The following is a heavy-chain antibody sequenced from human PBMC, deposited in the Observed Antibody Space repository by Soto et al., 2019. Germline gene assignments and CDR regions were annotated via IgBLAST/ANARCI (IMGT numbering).Heavy chain of an antibody. CDR3: AKDLEAYSRGGPLSHHYYGMDV. Sequence: GGSLRLSCAASGFTFSSYGMHWVRQAPGKGLEWVAVISYDGSNKYYADSVKGRFTISRDNSKNTLYLQMNSLRAEDTAVYYCAKDLEAYSRGGPLSHHYYGMDVWGQGTTVTVSS. J-gene: IGHJ6*02. D-gene: IGHD2-15*01. CDR2: ISYDGSNK. V-gene: IGHV3-30*18. CDR1: GFTFSSYG.